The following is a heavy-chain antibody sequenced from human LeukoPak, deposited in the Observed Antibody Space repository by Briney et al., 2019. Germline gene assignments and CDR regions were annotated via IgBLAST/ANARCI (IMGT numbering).Heavy chain of an antibody. V-gene: IGHV3-74*01. CDR1: GFTFSSYW. Sequence: GGSLRLSCAASGFTFSSYWIHWVRQVPGKGLVWVSRINNDGSSASYVDSVKGRFTISRDNAKNTLFLQMNSLRAEDTAVYYCARRGTGHGMDVWGQGTTVIVSS. D-gene: IGHD1-1*01. CDR3: ARRGTGHGMDV. J-gene: IGHJ6*02. CDR2: INNDGSSA.